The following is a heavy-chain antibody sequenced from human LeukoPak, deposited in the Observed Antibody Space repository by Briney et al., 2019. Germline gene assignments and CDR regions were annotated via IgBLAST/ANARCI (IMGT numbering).Heavy chain of an antibody. Sequence: SVKVSCKASGGTFSSYAISWVRQAPGQGLEWMGRIIPIFGTANYAQKFQGRVTITADKSTSTAYMELSSLGSEDTAVYYCAREIAVLIYYYYMDVWGKGTTVTVSS. J-gene: IGHJ6*03. CDR3: AREIAVLIYYYYMDV. CDR1: GGTFSSYA. D-gene: IGHD6-19*01. V-gene: IGHV1-69*06. CDR2: IIPIFGTA.